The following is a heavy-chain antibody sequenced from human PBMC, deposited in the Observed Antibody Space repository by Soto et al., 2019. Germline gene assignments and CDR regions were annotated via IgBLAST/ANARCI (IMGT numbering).Heavy chain of an antibody. Sequence: SETLSVTCTVSGGSISSYYWSWIRQPPGKGLEWIGYIYYSGSTNYNPSLKSRVTISVDTSKNQFSLKLSSVTAADTAVYYCGRELYYYGSGSYYMHWFDPWGQGTLVTVSS. CDR3: GRELYYYGSGSYYMHWFDP. J-gene: IGHJ5*02. D-gene: IGHD3-10*01. V-gene: IGHV4-59*01. CDR2: IYYSGST. CDR1: GGSISSYY.